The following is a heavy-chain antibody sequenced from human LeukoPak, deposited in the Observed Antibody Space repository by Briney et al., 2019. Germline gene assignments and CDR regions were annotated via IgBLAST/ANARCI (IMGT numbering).Heavy chain of an antibody. CDR1: GYTFTGYY. D-gene: IGHD6-13*01. V-gene: IGHV1-2*02. Sequence: GASVKVSCKASGYTFTGYYMHWVRQAPGQGLEWMGWINPNSGGTNYAQKFQGRVTMTRDTSISTAYMELSRLRSDDTAVYYCARDLVMPPAAGTHYCYYGMDVWGQGTTVNVSS. J-gene: IGHJ6*02. CDR2: INPNSGGT. CDR3: ARDLVMPPAAGTHYCYYGMDV.